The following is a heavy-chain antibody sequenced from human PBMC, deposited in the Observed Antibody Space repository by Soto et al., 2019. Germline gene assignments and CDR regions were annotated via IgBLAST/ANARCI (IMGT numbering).Heavy chain of an antibody. CDR1: GGSISSGGYY. J-gene: IGHJ4*02. CDR2: LYYSGST. D-gene: IGHD1-26*01. CDR3: ARYSGSYYVPIDY. Sequence: QVQLQESGPGLVKPSQTLSLTCTVSGGSISSGGYYWSWIRQHPGKGLEWIGYLYYSGSTYYNPSLKRRVTISVDTSKNQFSLKLSSVTAADTAVYYCARYSGSYYVPIDYWGQGTLVTVSS. V-gene: IGHV4-31*03.